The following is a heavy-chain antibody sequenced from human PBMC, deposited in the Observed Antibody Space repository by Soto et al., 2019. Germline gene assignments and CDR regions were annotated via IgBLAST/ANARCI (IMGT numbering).Heavy chain of an antibody. CDR3: ARHSSSWPIFDY. J-gene: IGHJ4*02. CDR2: IYYSGSS. V-gene: IGHV4-59*08. Sequence: QVQLQESGPGLVKPSETLSLTCTVSGGSIGNSYWSWIRQSPGKGLEWIGYIYYSGSSNYNPSLKRRGSISVDTSKNQFSLKLSSVTAADTAVYYCARHSSSWPIFDYWGQGTLVIVSS. D-gene: IGHD6-13*01. CDR1: GGSIGNSY.